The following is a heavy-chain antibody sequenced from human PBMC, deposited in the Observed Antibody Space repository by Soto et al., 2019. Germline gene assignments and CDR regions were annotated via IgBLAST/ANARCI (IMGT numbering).Heavy chain of an antibody. D-gene: IGHD6-19*01. Sequence: PGGSLRLSCAASGITFTSSAMSWVRQAPGKGLEWVSSLSANSRDIYYANSVKGRFTISRDNSKNTLYLQMNSLRADDAAVYYCARVTSGWYRYPNCLDPWGQGTQVTVSS. CDR1: GITFTSSA. V-gene: IGHV3-23*01. CDR3: ARVTSGWYRYPNCLDP. CDR2: LSANSRDI. J-gene: IGHJ5*02.